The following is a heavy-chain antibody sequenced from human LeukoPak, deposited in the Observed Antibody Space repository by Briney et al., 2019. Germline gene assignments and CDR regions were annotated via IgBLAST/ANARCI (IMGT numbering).Heavy chain of an antibody. D-gene: IGHD3-22*01. CDR1: GGSISSYY. Sequence: SETLSLTCTVSGGSISSYYWSWIRQPAGKGLEWIGRIYSSGSTEYNPPLKSRVTMSVDTSKNQFSLKLSSVTAADTAVYYCARGGYYDSSGLYGMDVWGQGTTVTVSS. CDR2: IYSSGST. CDR3: ARGGYYDSSGLYGMDV. J-gene: IGHJ6*02. V-gene: IGHV4-4*07.